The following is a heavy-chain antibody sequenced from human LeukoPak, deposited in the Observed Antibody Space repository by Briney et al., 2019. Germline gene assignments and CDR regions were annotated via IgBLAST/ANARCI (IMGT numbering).Heavy chain of an antibody. CDR3: AKSTSPLYYYYGMDV. CDR1: GFTFSNYA. CDR2: ISGRGGST. D-gene: IGHD2-2*01. V-gene: IGHV3-23*01. J-gene: IGHJ6*02. Sequence: AGGSLRLSCAASGFTFSNYAMSWVRQAPGKGLEWVSTISGRGGSTYYADSVKGRFTISRDNSKNTLYLQLNSLRAEDTAVYYCAKSTSPLYYYYGMDVWGQGTTVTVSS.